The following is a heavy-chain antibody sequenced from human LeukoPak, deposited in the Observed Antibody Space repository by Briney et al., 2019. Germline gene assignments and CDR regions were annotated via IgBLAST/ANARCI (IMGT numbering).Heavy chain of an antibody. CDR3: ARDWPRIRRYFDY. D-gene: IGHD2/OR15-2a*01. V-gene: IGHV1-2*02. CDR1: GYTFTGYY. CDR2: INPNSGGT. J-gene: IGHJ4*02. Sequence: ASVKVSCKASGYTFTGYYMHWVRQAPGQGLEWMGWINPNSGGTNYAQKFQGRVTMTKDTSISTAYMELSRLRSDDTAVYYCARDWPRIRRYFDYWGQGTLVTVSS.